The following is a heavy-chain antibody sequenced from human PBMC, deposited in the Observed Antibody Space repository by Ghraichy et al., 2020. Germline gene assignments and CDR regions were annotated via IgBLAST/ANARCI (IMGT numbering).Heavy chain of an antibody. CDR1: GFTFSSYA. CDR3: AKGPKTSITIFGVVTNPDRNNWFDP. Sequence: LSLTCAASGFTFSSYAMSWVRQAPGKGLEWVSAISGSGGSTYYADSVKGRFTISRDNSKNTLYLQMNSLRAEDTAVYYCAKGPKTSITIFGVVTNPDRNNWFDPWGQGTLVTVSS. J-gene: IGHJ5*02. V-gene: IGHV3-23*01. CDR2: ISGSGGST. D-gene: IGHD3-3*01.